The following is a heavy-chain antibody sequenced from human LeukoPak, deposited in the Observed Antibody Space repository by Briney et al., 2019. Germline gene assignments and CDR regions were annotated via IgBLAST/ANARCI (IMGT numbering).Heavy chain of an antibody. CDR2: ISAYNGNT. V-gene: IGHV1-18*01. Sequence: ASVKVSCKASGYTFTSYGISWVRQAPGQGLEWMGWISAYNGNTNYAQKLLGRVTMTTDTSTSTAYMELRSLRSDDTAVYYCARVGRYYGSGSYFIWGQGTLVTVSS. CDR3: ARVGRYYGSGSYFI. D-gene: IGHD3-10*01. CDR1: GYTFTSYG. J-gene: IGHJ4*02.